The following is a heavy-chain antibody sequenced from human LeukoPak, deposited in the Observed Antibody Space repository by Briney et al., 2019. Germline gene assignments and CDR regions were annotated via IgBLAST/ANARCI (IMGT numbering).Heavy chain of an antibody. J-gene: IGHJ4*02. D-gene: IGHD3-22*01. Sequence: TGGSLRLSCAASGFTFSSYWMSWVRQAPGKGLEWVSVIYSGGSTYYADSVKGRFTISRDNSKNTLYLQMNSLRAEDTAVYYCAREGNYYDSSGYSYFDYWGQGTLVTVSS. CDR2: IYSGGST. CDR1: GFTFSSYW. CDR3: AREGNYYDSSGYSYFDY. V-gene: IGHV3-66*02.